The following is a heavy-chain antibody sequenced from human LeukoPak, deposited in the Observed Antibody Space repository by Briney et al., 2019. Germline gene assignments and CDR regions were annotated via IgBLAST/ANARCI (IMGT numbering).Heavy chain of an antibody. CDR1: GGTFSSYA. D-gene: IGHD2-2*01. CDR3: ARAYQLLLGYYFDY. Sequence: VKVSSKPSGGTFSSYAISWVRQAPGQGRGWMGRIIPILGIANYAQKFQGRVTITAHKPKSTAYMELSSLRYEDTAVYYRARAYQLLLGYYFDYWGQGTLVTVSS. CDR2: IIPILGIA. V-gene: IGHV1-69*10. J-gene: IGHJ4*02.